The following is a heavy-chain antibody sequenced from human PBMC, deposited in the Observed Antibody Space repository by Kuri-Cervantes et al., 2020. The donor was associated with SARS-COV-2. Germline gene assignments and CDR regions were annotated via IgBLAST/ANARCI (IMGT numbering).Heavy chain of an antibody. CDR3: ARVGDRYYYYYMDV. D-gene: IGHD3-16*01. CDR2: ISSTSSYI. CDR1: GFSFRNFG. Sequence: GGSLRLSCGASGFSFRNFGMTWVRQAPGKGLEWVSSISSTSSYIYYADSVKGRFTISRDNAKNSLYLQMNSLRAEDTAVYYCARVGDRYYYYYMDVWGKGTTVTVSS. J-gene: IGHJ6*03. V-gene: IGHV3-21*01.